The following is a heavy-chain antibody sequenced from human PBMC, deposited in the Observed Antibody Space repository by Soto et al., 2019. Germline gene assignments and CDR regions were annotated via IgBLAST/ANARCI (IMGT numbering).Heavy chain of an antibody. D-gene: IGHD6-19*01. Sequence: QPGGSLRLSCAASRFTFIDYSINLVRHSPFKWLEWVSYISGGGETIYYADSVRGRFTISRDNAKNSLFLQMNSLREEDTAVYYCARESPSSQWLPTRYFDYWGQGTLVTVSS. CDR2: ISGGGETI. V-gene: IGHV3-48*02. CDR1: RFTFIDYS. CDR3: ARESPSSQWLPTRYFDY. J-gene: IGHJ4*02.